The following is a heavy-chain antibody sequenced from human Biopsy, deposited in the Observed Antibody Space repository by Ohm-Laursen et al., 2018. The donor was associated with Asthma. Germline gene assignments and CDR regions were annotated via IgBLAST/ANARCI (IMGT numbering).Heavy chain of an antibody. Sequence: PSVKVPCHVSGDSFSNYAISWVRQAPGQGLEWMGGLIPVLGTPDHAQMFEGRVTITADESTSTAYMELSCLSSEDTAVYYCARGYSGSDRIVYYYSGLEVWGQGTTVTVSS. CDR1: GDSFSNYA. D-gene: IGHD5-12*01. CDR2: LIPVLGTP. V-gene: IGHV1-69*01. CDR3: ARGYSGSDRIVYYYSGLEV. J-gene: IGHJ6*02.